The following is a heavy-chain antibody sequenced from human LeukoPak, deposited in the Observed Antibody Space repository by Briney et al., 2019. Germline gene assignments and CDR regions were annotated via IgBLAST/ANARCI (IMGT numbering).Heavy chain of an antibody. CDR3: ARALDYSNYLDY. CDR2: ITSTSSYV. CDR1: GFTFSGCS. J-gene: IGHJ4*02. V-gene: IGHV3-21*01. Sequence: GGSLRLSCAASGFTFSGCSMNWVRQAPGKGLEWVSSITSTSSYVYYADSVKGRFTISRDNAKNSLYLQMNSLRAEDTAVYYCARALDYSNYLDYWGQGTLVTVSS. D-gene: IGHD4-11*01.